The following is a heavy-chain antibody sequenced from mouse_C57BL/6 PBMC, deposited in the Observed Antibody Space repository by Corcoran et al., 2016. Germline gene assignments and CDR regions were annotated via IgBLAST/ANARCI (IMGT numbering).Heavy chain of an antibody. J-gene: IGHJ4*01. CDR1: GYAFSSYW. V-gene: IGHV1-80*01. CDR3: ARGAYNYEDYYAMDY. Sequence: QVQLQQSGAELVKPGASVKISCKASGYAFSSYWMNWVKQRPGKGLEWIGQIYPGDGDTNYNGKFKGKATLTADKSSSTAYMQLSSLTSEDSAVYFCARGAYNYEDYYAMDYWGQGTSVTVSS. CDR2: IYPGDGDT. D-gene: IGHD2-12*01.